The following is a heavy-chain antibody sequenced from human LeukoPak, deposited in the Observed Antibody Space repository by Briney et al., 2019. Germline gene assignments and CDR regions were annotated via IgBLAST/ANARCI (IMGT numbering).Heavy chain of an antibody. J-gene: IGHJ4*02. V-gene: IGHV4-59*01. Sequence: PSETLSLTCTVSGASISSYQWSWIRQPPGKGLEWIGFIFYTGSTNYNPSLKSRVTISVDTSKRQFSLKLSSVTAADTAVYYCARVNPGLRYFGYWGQGTLVTVSS. D-gene: IGHD3-9*01. CDR2: IFYTGST. CDR1: GASISSYQ. CDR3: ARVNPGLRYFGY.